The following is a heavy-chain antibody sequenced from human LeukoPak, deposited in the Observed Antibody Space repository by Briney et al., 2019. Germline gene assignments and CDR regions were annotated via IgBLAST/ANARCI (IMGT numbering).Heavy chain of an antibody. D-gene: IGHD3-16*01. J-gene: IGHJ4*02. V-gene: IGHV1-2*02. CDR2: INPNSGGT. Sequence: ASVKVSCKASGYTFTGYYMHWVRQAPGQGLEWMGWINPNSGGTNYAQKFQGRVTITRNTSISTAYMELSSLRSEDTAVYYCARGDYVLGYFDYWGQGTLVTVSS. CDR3: ARGDYVLGYFDY. CDR1: GYTFTGYY.